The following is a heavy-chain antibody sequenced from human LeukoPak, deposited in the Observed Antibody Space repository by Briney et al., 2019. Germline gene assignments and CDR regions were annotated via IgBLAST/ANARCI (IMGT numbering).Heavy chain of an antibody. V-gene: IGHV3-53*01. J-gene: IGHJ4*02. CDR1: GFTVITND. D-gene: IGHD1-14*01. CDR3: ARGVEPLAANTLAY. Sequence: GGSLRLSRAASGFTVITNDMTWVRQAPGKGLEWVSVLYSDGNTKYADSLQGRFTISRDNSKNTLYLEMNSLSPDDTAVYYCARGVEPLAANTLAYWGQGTLVTVSS. CDR2: LYSDGNT.